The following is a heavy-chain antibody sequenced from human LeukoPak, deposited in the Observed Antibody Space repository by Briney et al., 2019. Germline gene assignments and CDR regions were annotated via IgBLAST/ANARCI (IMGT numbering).Heavy chain of an antibody. CDR3: ARGGFEYSSLQNPYYFDY. Sequence: PSETLSLTCTVSGGSISSGGYYWSWIRQPPGKGLEWIGYIYHSGSTYYNPSLKSRVTISVDRSKNQFSLKLSSVTAADTAVYYCARGGFEYSSLQNPYYFDYWGQGTLVTVSS. V-gene: IGHV4-30-2*01. D-gene: IGHD6-6*01. J-gene: IGHJ4*02. CDR1: GGSISSGGYY. CDR2: IYHSGST.